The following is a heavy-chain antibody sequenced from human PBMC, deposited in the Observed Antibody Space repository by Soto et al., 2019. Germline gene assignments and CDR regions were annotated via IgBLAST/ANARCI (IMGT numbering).Heavy chain of an antibody. CDR3: ATRSPAFDY. CDR2: TSTYKGNT. Sequence: GPEVKKPGASVKVSCKTSGYTFTSYGISWVRQAPGQGLEWLGWTSTYKGNTNYAQKFQGRVTMTTDTSTSTGYMELRSLRSDDTAVYYCATRSPAFDYWGQGTLVTVSS. V-gene: IGHV1-18*01. CDR1: GYTFTSYG. J-gene: IGHJ4*02.